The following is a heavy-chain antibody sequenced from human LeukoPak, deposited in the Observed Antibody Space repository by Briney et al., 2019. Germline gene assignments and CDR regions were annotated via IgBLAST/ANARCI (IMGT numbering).Heavy chain of an antibody. V-gene: IGHV3-23*01. CDR1: GFSFNNYA. CDR3: AKGPSPENDSSSWYRRLTISGYWYFDL. J-gene: IGHJ2*01. CDR2: IIGSSGTT. Sequence: GGSLRLSCVASGFSFNNYAMNWVRQAPGKGLEWVSLIIGSSGTTFYADSVKGRFTISRDKSKSTLYLQMNSLRAEDTAVYYCAKGPSPENDSSSWYRRLTISGYWYFDLWGRGTLVTVSS. D-gene: IGHD6-13*01.